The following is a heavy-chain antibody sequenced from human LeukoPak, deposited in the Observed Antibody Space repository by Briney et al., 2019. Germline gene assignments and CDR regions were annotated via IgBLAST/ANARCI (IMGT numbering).Heavy chain of an antibody. CDR3: AAGTADGFDP. V-gene: IGHV1-58*02. CDR2: IFAGSGNT. CDR1: GFTFTSSA. J-gene: IGHJ5*02. Sequence: GASVTVSCTASGFTFTSSAMQWVRQARGQRLEWIGWIFAGSGNTNYAQKFQERVTITRDISTSTAYMELSSLRSEDTAVYYCAAGTADGFDPWGQGTLVTVSS.